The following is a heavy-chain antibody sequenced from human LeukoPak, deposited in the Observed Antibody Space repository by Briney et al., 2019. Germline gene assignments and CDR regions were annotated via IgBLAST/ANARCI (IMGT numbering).Heavy chain of an antibody. V-gene: IGHV1-2*04. J-gene: IGHJ5*02. Sequence: ASVKVSCKASGYTFTGYYMHWVRQAPGQGLEWMGWINPNSGGTNYAQKFQGWVTMTRDTSISTAYMELSRLRSDDTAVYYCAIASMVRGVIGWFDPWGQGTLATVSS. CDR1: GYTFTGYY. CDR3: AIASMVRGVIGWFDP. D-gene: IGHD3-10*01. CDR2: INPNSGGT.